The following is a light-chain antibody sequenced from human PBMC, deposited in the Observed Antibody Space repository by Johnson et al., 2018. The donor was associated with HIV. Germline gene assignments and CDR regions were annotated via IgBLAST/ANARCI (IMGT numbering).Light chain of an antibody. Sequence: QSVLTQPPSVSAAPGQKVTISCSGSSSRIGNNYVSWYQQLPGTAPKLLIYENNRRPSGIPDRFSGSKSATSATLVITGLQTGDEADYYCGLWDTSLSAGGVFGTGTKVTVL. CDR3: GLWDTSLSAGGV. CDR2: ENN. CDR1: SSRIGNNY. J-gene: IGLJ1*01. V-gene: IGLV1-51*02.